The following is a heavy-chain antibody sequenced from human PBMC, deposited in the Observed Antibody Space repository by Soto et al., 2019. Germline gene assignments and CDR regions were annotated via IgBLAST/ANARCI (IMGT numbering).Heavy chain of an antibody. CDR1: GYSFTSYW. CDR2: IDPSDSYT. Sequence: PGESLKISCKGSGYSFTSYWISWVRQMPGKGLEWMGRIDPSDSYTNYSPSFQGHVTISADKSISTAYLQWSSLKASDTAMYYCARWQELPRAYYYYGMDVWGQGTTGTVSS. D-gene: IGHD1-26*01. J-gene: IGHJ6*02. V-gene: IGHV5-10-1*01. CDR3: ARWQELPRAYYYYGMDV.